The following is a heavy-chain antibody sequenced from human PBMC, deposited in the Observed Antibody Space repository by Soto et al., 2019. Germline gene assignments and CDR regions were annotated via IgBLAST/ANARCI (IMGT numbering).Heavy chain of an antibody. CDR1: GFIFSGSA. CDR2: IRSRANNFAT. J-gene: IGHJ4*02. D-gene: IGHD3-3*02. Sequence: GGSLRLSCAASGFIFSGSAIHWVRQASGKGLEWVGRIRSRANNFATSSAASVKGRFTFSRDDSKNTAYLQMNSLRAEDTAVYYCAKSLRTIGSLSIFGVEQQPTYFDYWGQGTLVTVSS. CDR3: AKSLRTIGSLSIFGVEQQPTYFDY. V-gene: IGHV3-73*01.